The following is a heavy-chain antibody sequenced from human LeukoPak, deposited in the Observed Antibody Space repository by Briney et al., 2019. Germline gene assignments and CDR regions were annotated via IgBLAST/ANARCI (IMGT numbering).Heavy chain of an antibody. D-gene: IGHD2-15*01. V-gene: IGHV5-10-1*01. CDR3: ARRYCSGGSCYSSFDY. Sequence: GESLRISCKGSGYSFTSYWISWVRQMPGQGLEWMGRIDPSDSYTNYSPSFQGHVTISADKSISTAYLQWSSLKASDTAMYYCARRYCSGGSCYSSFDYWGQGTLVTVSS. CDR1: GYSFTSYW. CDR2: IDPSDSYT. J-gene: IGHJ4*02.